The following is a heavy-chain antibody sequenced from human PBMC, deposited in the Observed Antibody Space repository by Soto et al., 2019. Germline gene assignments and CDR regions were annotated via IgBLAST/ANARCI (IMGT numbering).Heavy chain of an antibody. CDR1: GFTFDDYA. D-gene: IGHD1-26*01. V-gene: IGHV3-9*01. CDR3: AKEIVGAINY. Sequence: EVQLVESGGGLVQPGRSLRLSCGASGFTFDDYAMHWVRQAPGKGLEWVSGISWNSGKIGYADSVKGRFTISRDNANNSLYLQMNSLRPEETAFYYCAKEIVGAINYWGQGTLVTVSS. J-gene: IGHJ4*02. CDR2: ISWNSGKI.